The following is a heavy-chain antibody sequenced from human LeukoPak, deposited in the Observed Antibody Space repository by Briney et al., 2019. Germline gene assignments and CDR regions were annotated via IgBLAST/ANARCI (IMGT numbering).Heavy chain of an antibody. CDR1: GFTFSNTW. CDR2: FYNDVNT. D-gene: IGHD6-13*01. V-gene: IGHV3-53*01. J-gene: IGHJ4*02. Sequence: PGGSLRLSCAASGFTFSNTWMSWVRHAPGRGLEWVSVFYNDVNTYSAASVKGRFTICRDNSRNTMHLQRNSLREEDTALYYCVRCDRSNWYGIDYWGQGTLVTVSS. CDR3: VRCDRSNWYGIDY.